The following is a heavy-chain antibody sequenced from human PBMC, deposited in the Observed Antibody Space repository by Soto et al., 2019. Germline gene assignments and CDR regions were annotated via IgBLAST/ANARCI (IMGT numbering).Heavy chain of an antibody. Sequence: QVQLVQSGAEVKKPGASVKVSCKASGYTFTSYGISWVRQAPGQGLEWMGWISAYNGNTNYAQKLQGRVTMTTDTSTSTAYMELRSLRSDDTAVYCCARVALYYYDSSDNWFDPWGQGTLVTVSS. D-gene: IGHD3-22*01. CDR2: ISAYNGNT. CDR3: ARVALYYYDSSDNWFDP. CDR1: GYTFTSYG. V-gene: IGHV1-18*01. J-gene: IGHJ5*02.